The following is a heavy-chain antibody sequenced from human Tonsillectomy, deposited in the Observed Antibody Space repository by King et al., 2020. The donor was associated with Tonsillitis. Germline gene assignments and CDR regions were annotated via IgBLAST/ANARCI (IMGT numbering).Heavy chain of an antibody. D-gene: IGHD6-19*01. Sequence: QLVQSGGGVVQPGGSLRLSCAASGFTFRSYDMHWVRQAPGKGLEWVAVISYDGSNIYYAASVKGRFTISRDNSKNILYLQMNSLRAEDTAVYYCAKLRAVALYYFDYWGQGTLVTVSS. V-gene: IGHV3-30*18. J-gene: IGHJ4*02. CDR1: GFTFRSYD. CDR2: ISYDGSNI. CDR3: AKLRAVALYYFDY.